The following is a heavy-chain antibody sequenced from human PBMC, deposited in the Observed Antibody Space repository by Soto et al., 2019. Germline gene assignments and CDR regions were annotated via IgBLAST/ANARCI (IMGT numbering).Heavy chain of an antibody. Sequence: GESLKISCKGSGYSFTSYWIGWVRQMPGKGLEWMGIIYPGDSDTRYSPSFQGQVTISADKSISTAYLQWSSLKASDTAMYYCARLPLFSSSSLFYFDYWGQGTLVTVS. V-gene: IGHV5-51*01. J-gene: IGHJ4*02. D-gene: IGHD6-6*01. CDR2: IYPGDSDT. CDR1: GYSFTSYW. CDR3: ARLPLFSSSSLFYFDY.